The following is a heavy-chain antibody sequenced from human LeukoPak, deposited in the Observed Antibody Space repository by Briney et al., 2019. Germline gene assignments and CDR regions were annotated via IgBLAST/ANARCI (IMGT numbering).Heavy chain of an antibody. D-gene: IGHD3-10*01. V-gene: IGHV6-1*01. J-gene: IGHJ3*02. CDR3: ARGIVRGVSAPDI. CDR1: GDSVSSNSAA. Sequence: SQTLSLTCAISGDSVSSNSAASNWIRQSPSRGLEWLGRTYYRSKWYNDYAVSVKGRITIKPDTSKTQFYLNLRSVTAADTAIYYCARGIVRGVSAPDIWGQGTMVTVSS. CDR2: TYYRSKWYN.